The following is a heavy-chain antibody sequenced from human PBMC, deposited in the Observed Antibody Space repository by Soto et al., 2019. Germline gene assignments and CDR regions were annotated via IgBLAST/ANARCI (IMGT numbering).Heavy chain of an antibody. D-gene: IGHD5-12*01. CDR1: GFTFSDYY. Sequence: GGSLRLSCAASGFTFSDYYMSWIRQAPGKGLEWVSYISSSGSTIYYADSVKGRYTISRDNAKNSLYLQMNSLRAEDTAVYYCARGDGYNLWDAFDIWGQGTMVTVSS. J-gene: IGHJ3*02. V-gene: IGHV3-11*01. CDR3: ARGDGYNLWDAFDI. CDR2: ISSSGSTI.